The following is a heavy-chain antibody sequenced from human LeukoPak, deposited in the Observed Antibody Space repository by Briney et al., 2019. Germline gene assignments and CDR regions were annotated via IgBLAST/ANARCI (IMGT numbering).Heavy chain of an antibody. Sequence: GGSLRLSCAASEFTFTSYELNWVRQAPGKGLEWVSYISSSGNTISYADSVKGRFTISRDNAKNTLYLQMNSLRAEDTAVYYCARDQYSSTWYRGAFDVWGQGTMVSVSS. CDR2: ISSSGNTI. CDR1: EFTFTSYE. J-gene: IGHJ3*01. D-gene: IGHD6-13*01. CDR3: ARDQYSSTWYRGAFDV. V-gene: IGHV3-48*03.